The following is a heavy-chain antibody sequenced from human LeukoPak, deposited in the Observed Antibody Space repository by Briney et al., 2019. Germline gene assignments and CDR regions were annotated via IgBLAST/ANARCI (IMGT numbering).Heavy chain of an antibody. V-gene: IGHV3-21*01. CDR2: ISSSSSYI. CDR1: GFTFSSYS. J-gene: IGHJ4*02. Sequence: GGSLRLSCAASGFTFSSYSMNWVRQAPGKGLEWVSSISSSSSYIYYADSVEGRFTISRDNSKNTLYLQMNSLRAEDTAVYYCARDRRGAGLDYWGQGTLVTVSS. CDR3: ARDRRGAGLDY. D-gene: IGHD3-16*01.